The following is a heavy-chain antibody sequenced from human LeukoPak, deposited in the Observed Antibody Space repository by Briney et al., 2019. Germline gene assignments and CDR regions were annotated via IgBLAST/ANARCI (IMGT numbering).Heavy chain of an antibody. V-gene: IGHV1-8*01. Sequence: ASVKVSCKASGYTFISLDINWVRQATGQGLEWMGWMNPNNGNSGSAQKFQGRVTMTRDTSISTAYLELSSLRSEDTAVYYCARASSGYSGSGTYLYYFDHWGQGTLVTVSS. CDR3: ARASSGYSGSGTYLYYFDH. CDR1: GYTFISLD. J-gene: IGHJ4*02. D-gene: IGHD3-10*01. CDR2: MNPNNGNS.